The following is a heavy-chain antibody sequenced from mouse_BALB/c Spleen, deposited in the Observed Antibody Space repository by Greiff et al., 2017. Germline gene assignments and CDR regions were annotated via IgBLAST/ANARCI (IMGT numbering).Heavy chain of an antibody. Sequence: EVKLEESGGGLVKPGGSLKLSCAASGFTFSSYAMSWVRQTPEKRLEWVASISSGGSTYYPDSVKGRFTISRDNARNILYLQMSSLRSEDTAMYYCARLITTVVGAMDYWGQGTSVTVSS. J-gene: IGHJ4*01. CDR1: GFTFSSYA. V-gene: IGHV5-6-5*01. CDR2: ISSGGST. CDR3: ARLITTVVGAMDY. D-gene: IGHD1-1*01.